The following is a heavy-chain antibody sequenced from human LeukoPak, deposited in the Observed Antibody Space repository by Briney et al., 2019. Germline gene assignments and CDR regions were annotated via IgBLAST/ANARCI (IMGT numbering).Heavy chain of an antibody. CDR3: ASSPDSSGND. V-gene: IGHV3-7*01. CDR1: GFTFSSYW. J-gene: IGHJ4*02. Sequence: GGSLRLSCAASGFTFSSYWMSWVRQAPGKGLEWVANINQDGSAKYYVDSVKGRFTISRDNAKNSLWLQMNRLRDEDPAVYYCASSPDSSGNDWGQGTLLTVYS. CDR2: INQDGSAK. D-gene: IGHD3-22*01.